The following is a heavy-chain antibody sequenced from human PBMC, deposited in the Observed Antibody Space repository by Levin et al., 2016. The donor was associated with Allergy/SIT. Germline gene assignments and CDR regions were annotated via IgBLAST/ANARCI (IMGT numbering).Heavy chain of an antibody. Sequence: WVRQAPGQGLEWMGGIIPIFGKTTYTQKFQGRVTITADDSTDTAYMELSSLRSEDTAVYYCARAPNTAFVSTRPEDYYYMDVWGEWDHGHRLL. CDR3: ARAPNTAFVSTRPEDYYYMDV. D-gene: IGHD5-18*01. CDR2: IIPIFGKT. J-gene: IGHJ6*03. V-gene: IGHV1-69*01.